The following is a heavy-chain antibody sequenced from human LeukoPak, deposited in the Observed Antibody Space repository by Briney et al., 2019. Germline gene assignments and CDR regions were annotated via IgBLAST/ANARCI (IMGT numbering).Heavy chain of an antibody. D-gene: IGHD5-12*01. CDR1: GFTFSSYA. CDR3: ARESGSTTQYYFDY. CDR2: ISYDGSNK. Sequence: GGSLRLSCAASGFTFSSYAMHWVRQAPGKGLEWVAVISYDGSNKYYADSVKGRFTISRDNSKNTLYLQMNSLRAEDTAVYYCARESGSTTQYYFDYWGQGTLVTVSS. J-gene: IGHJ4*02. V-gene: IGHV3-30-3*01.